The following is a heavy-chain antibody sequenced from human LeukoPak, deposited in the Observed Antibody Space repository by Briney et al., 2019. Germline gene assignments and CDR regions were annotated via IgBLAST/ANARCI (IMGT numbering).Heavy chain of an antibody. J-gene: IGHJ6*02. D-gene: IGHD5-24*01. Sequence: GGSLRLSCAASGFTFNNAWMSWVRQAPGKGLEWVGRIKSKTEGGTTDYAAPVKGRFTISRDDSKNTLSLQMNSLKTEDTAVYYCTSDLYRDGLNYDYYYGMDVWGQGTTVTVSS. CDR2: IKSKTEGGTT. CDR3: TSDLYRDGLNYDYYYGMDV. CDR1: GFTFNNAW. V-gene: IGHV3-15*01.